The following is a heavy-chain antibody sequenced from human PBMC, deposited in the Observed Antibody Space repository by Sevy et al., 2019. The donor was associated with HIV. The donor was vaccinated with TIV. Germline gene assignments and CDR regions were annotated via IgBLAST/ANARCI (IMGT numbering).Heavy chain of an antibody. Sequence: SETLSLTCTVSGGSISSYYWSWIRQPPGKGLEWIEYIYYSGSTNYNPSLKSRVTISVDTSKNQFSLKLSSVTAADTAVYYCARGEFGVVIMRYYYYYMDVWGKGTTVTVS. V-gene: IGHV4-59*01. CDR1: GGSISSYY. D-gene: IGHD3-3*01. CDR3: ARGEFGVVIMRYYYYYMDV. J-gene: IGHJ6*03. CDR2: IYYSGST.